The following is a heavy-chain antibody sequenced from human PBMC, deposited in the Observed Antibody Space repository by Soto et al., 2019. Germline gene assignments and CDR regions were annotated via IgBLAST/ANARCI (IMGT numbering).Heavy chain of an antibody. Sequence: TLSLTCAVSGYSISRGGYSWTWIRQPPGKALEWIGNIYDSGSTSYNPSLKSRVTISVDRSKNQFSLKLTSVTAADTAVYFCARGSSSYYDYGTDVWGQGTTVTVSS. CDR1: GYSISRGGYS. V-gene: IGHV4-30-2*01. J-gene: IGHJ6*02. D-gene: IGHD6-6*01. CDR2: IYDSGST. CDR3: ARGSSSYYDYGTDV.